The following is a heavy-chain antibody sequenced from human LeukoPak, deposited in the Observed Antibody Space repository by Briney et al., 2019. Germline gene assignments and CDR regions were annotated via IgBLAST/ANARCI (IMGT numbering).Heavy chain of an antibody. Sequence: GGSLRLSCAASGFTFHHYSMHWVPQPPGKGLEWVSLISWDGGITYYADSVRGRFTISRDNSKNSLSLEMNSLKTEDTAVYYCTTDHDSSGYYYTYATWGQGTLVTVSS. J-gene: IGHJ5*02. CDR3: TTDHDSSGYYYTYAT. CDR2: ISWDGGIT. V-gene: IGHV3-43*01. D-gene: IGHD3-22*01. CDR1: GFTFHHYS.